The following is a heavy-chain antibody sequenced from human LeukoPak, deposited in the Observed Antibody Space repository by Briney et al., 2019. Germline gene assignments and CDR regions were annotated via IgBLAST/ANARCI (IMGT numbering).Heavy chain of an antibody. CDR2: IKQDGSEK. CDR1: GSTFSSYW. CDR3: ARGDAAMVTFDYYYYGMDV. D-gene: IGHD5-18*01. Sequence: GGSLRLSCAASGSTFSSYWMSRVRQAPGKGLEWVANIKQDGSEKYYVDSVKGRFTISRDSAKNSLYLQMNSLRAEDTAVYYCARGDAAMVTFDYYYYGMDVWGQGTTVTVSS. J-gene: IGHJ6*02. V-gene: IGHV3-7*01.